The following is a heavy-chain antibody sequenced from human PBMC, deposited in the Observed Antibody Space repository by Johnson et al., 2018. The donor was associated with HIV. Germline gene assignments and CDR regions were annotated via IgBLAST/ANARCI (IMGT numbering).Heavy chain of an antibody. J-gene: IGHJ3*01. CDR1: GFTFSSYG. V-gene: IGHV3-33*03. D-gene: IGHD4-11*01. CDR3: ARDYNGAFDV. CDR2: IWYDGSNK. Sequence: QVQLVESGGGVVQPGRSLRLSCAASGFTFSSYGMHWVRQAPDKGLEWVAVIWYDGSNKNYADSVKGRFTISRDNSKNAMSLQMNSLRAEDTAVYYCARDYNGAFDVWGQGTLVTVSS.